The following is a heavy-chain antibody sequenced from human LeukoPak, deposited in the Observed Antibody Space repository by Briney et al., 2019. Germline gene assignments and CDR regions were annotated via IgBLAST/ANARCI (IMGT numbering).Heavy chain of an antibody. CDR2: MNPNSGNT. V-gene: IGHV1-8*03. D-gene: IGHD6-19*01. CDR1: GYTFASYD. Sequence: ASVKVSCKASGYTFASYDINWVRQATGQGLEWMGWMNPNSGNTGYAQKFQGRVTITRNTSISTAYMELSSLRSEDTAVYYCARDYSSGWYLFFDYWGQGTLVTVSS. CDR3: ARDYSSGWYLFFDY. J-gene: IGHJ4*02.